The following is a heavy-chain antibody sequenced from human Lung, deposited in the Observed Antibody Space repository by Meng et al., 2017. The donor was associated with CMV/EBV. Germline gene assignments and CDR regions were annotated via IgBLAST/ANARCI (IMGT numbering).Heavy chain of an antibody. D-gene: IGHD3-3*01. CDR1: GFTLSSYW. Sequence: GGSLRLSCAASGFTLSSYWMSWVRQAPGKGLEWVANIKEDGSEKYYVDSVKGRFTISRDNAKNSLYVQMNSLRGEDTAMYYCARRVDDYWSDASGVCDIWGQGTMVTGSS. CDR2: IKEDGSEK. J-gene: IGHJ3*02. V-gene: IGHV3-7*03. CDR3: ARRVDDYWSDASGVCDI.